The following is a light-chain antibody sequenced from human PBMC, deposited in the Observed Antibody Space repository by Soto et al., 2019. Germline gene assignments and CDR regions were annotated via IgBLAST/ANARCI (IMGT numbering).Light chain of an antibody. J-gene: IGLJ2*01. CDR3: SSYTSSSTSVV. V-gene: IGLV2-14*01. CDR1: SSDVGGYNY. Sequence: QSVLTQPASVSGSPGQSITISCTGTSSDVGGYNYVSWYQQHPGKAPKLMIYEVSNRPSGVSNRFSGSKSGNTASLTTSGLQAEDEADYYCSSYTSSSTSVVFGGGTKLTVL. CDR2: EVS.